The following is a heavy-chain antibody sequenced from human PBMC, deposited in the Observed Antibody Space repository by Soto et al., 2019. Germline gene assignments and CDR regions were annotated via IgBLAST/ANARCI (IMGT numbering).Heavy chain of an antibody. J-gene: IGHJ6*02. CDR2: ISAYNGNT. CDR3: ARDSGLRSSYYYGMDV. CDR1: GYTFTSYG. V-gene: IGHV1-18*01. D-gene: IGHD4-17*01. Sequence: QVQLVQSGAEVKKPGASVKVSCKASGYTFTSYGISWVRQAPGQGLEWMGWISAYNGNTNYAQKLQGRVTMTTDTXTXXAYMELRSLRSDDTAVYYCARDSGLRSSYYYGMDVWGQGTTVTVSS.